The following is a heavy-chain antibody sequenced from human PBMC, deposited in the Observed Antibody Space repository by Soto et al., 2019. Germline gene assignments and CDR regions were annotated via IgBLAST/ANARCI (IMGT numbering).Heavy chain of an antibody. V-gene: IGHV4-61*01. J-gene: IGHJ6*02. CDR1: GGSVSSGSYY. D-gene: IGHD2-2*01. CDR3: ARENLVLVKDATQYYYYGMDV. CDR2: IYYSGST. Sequence: SETLSLTCTVSGGSVSSGSYYWSWIRQPPGKGLEWIGYIYYSGSTNYNPSLKSRVTISVGTSKNQFSLKLSSVTAADTAVYYCARENLVLVKDATQYYYYGMDVWGQGTTVTVSS.